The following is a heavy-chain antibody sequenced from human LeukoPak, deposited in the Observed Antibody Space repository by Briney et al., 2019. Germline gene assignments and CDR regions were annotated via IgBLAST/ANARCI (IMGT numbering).Heavy chain of an antibody. V-gene: IGHV3-23*01. CDR3: AKAGDSSGYRGDSDAFDI. D-gene: IGHD3-22*01. J-gene: IGHJ3*02. CDR2: ISGSGGST. Sequence: GGSLRLSCAASGFTFSSYAMSWVRQAPGKGLEWLSSISGSGGSTYYADSVKGRFTISRDNSKNTLYLQMNSLRAEDTAVYYCAKAGDSSGYRGDSDAFDIWGQGTMVTVSS. CDR1: GFTFSSYA.